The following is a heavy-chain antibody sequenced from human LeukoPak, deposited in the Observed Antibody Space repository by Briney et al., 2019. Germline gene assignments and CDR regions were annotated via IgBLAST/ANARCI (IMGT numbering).Heavy chain of an antibody. Sequence: PGGNLTLSCAASGLTYSDYYMSWLRQAPGRGLEWVSYISWDSSYTSYADSVKGRFTVSRDNAPKSLYLQRESLRAEDTAVYYCARGLASFDWLWEHWGPGTVVTGS. J-gene: IGHJ4*02. CDR1: GLTYSDYY. CDR3: ARGLASFDWLWEH. CDR2: ISWDSSYT. D-gene: IGHD3-9*01. V-gene: IGHV3-11*05.